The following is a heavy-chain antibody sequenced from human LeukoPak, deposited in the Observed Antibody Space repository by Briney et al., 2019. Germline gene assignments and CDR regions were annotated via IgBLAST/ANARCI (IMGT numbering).Heavy chain of an antibody. CDR2: ISSSSSYI. V-gene: IGHV3-21*01. CDR3: ARDGQQPPLKYFQH. Sequence: GGSLRLSCAASGFIFSDYSMNWVRQAPGKGLEWVSSISSSSSYIYYADSVKGRFTISRDNAKNSLYLQMNSLRAEDTAVYYCARDGQQPPLKYFQHWGQGTLVTVSS. J-gene: IGHJ1*01. D-gene: IGHD6-13*01. CDR1: GFIFSDYS.